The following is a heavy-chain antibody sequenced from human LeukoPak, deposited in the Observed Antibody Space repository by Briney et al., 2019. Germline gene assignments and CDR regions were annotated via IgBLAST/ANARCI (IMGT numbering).Heavy chain of an antibody. V-gene: IGHV4-38-2*01. J-gene: IGHJ4*02. CDR1: GYSISSDYY. CDR3: ARAFSRDYLDY. Sequence: PSETLSLTCAVSGYSISSDYYWGWIRQPPEKGLERLGSIHHSWTTYYNPSLQSRVTISVDTSKNQFSLKLSSVTAADTAVYYCARAFSRDYLDYWGQGTLVTVSS. D-gene: IGHD2-2*01. CDR2: IHHSWTT.